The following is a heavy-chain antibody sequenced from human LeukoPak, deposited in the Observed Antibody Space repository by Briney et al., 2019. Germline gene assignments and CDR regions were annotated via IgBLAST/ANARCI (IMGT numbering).Heavy chain of an antibody. Sequence: GGSLRLSCAASGFTFSGYPIHWVRQAPGKGLEWVAVISYDGSNKYYADSVKGRFTISRDNSKNTLYLQMNSLRAEDTAVYYCARGGLSIMGYWGQGTLVTVSS. V-gene: IGHV3-30-3*01. J-gene: IGHJ4*02. CDR1: GFTFSGYP. CDR3: ARGGLSIMGY. CDR2: ISYDGSNK. D-gene: IGHD2/OR15-2a*01.